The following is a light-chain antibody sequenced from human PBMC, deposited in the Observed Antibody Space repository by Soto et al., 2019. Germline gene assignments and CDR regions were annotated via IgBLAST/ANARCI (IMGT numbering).Light chain of an antibody. Sequence: DVQMTQSPSSLSASIGDRVTITCRASQTIFTYLNWYQHIPGKAPKLLIYSASNLHTGVPSRFSASGSGTEFTLTISSLQPEDFATYYCQKSSRTLWPFGPGTKVDIK. CDR2: SAS. CDR1: QTIFTY. V-gene: IGKV1-39*01. CDR3: QKSSRTLWP. J-gene: IGKJ1*01.